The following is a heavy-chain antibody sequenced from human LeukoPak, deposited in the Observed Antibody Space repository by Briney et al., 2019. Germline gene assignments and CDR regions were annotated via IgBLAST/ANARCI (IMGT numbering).Heavy chain of an antibody. CDR2: IRYDGSNK. Sequence: AGGSLRLSCAASGFTFSSYGMHWVRQAPGKGLEWVAFIRYDGSNKYYADSVKGRFTISRDNSKNTLYLQMNSLRAEDTAVYYCAKDKVAVAAGGDYFDYWGQGTLVTVSS. D-gene: IGHD6-19*01. J-gene: IGHJ4*02. CDR3: AKDKVAVAAGGDYFDY. V-gene: IGHV3-30*02. CDR1: GFTFSSYG.